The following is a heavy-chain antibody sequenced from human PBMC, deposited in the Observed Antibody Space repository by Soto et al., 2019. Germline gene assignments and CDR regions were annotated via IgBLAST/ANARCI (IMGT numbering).Heavy chain of an antibody. V-gene: IGHV3-30*18. J-gene: IGHJ3*02. Sequence: GGSLRLSCAASGLNFNNYGMHWVRQAPGKGLEWVAVISYDGSNKYYADSVKGRFTISRDNSKNTLYLQMNSLRAEDTAVYYCAKLYPCSGGSCYDWGGAPGAFDIWGQGTMVTVSS. CDR1: GLNFNNYG. CDR3: AKLYPCSGGSCYDWGGAPGAFDI. CDR2: ISYDGSNK. D-gene: IGHD2-15*01.